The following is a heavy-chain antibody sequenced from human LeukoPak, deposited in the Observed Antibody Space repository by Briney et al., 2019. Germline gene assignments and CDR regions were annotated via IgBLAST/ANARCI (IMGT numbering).Heavy chain of an antibody. J-gene: IGHJ4*02. D-gene: IGHD3-22*01. CDR1: GFIFRNYW. CDR3: ARDRATYDSSVDYFDY. V-gene: IGHV3-7*01. Sequence: PGGSLRLSCAASGFIFRNYWMNWVRQAPGKGLEWVANIKDDGSDKYYVDSVKGRFGISKDNAKNSLYLQMNSLRAEDTAVYYCARDRATYDSSVDYFDYWGQGTLVTVSS. CDR2: IKDDGSDK.